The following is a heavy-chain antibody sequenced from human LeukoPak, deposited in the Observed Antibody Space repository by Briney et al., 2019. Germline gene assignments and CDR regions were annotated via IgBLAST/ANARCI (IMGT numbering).Heavy chain of an antibody. D-gene: IGHD1-1*01. CDR2: LNPNSGQT. V-gene: IGHV1-8*01. J-gene: IGHJ4*02. Sequence: GASMNVSSNPSGYSFTSYAANWVRQPTEQGIEWMGWLNPNSGQTGYAQKFQGRASMARNTSISPAYMELSSLRCEDTAVYYCARWRYGFVIYYWGQGTLVTVS. CDR3: ARWRYGFVIYY. CDR1: GYSFTSYA.